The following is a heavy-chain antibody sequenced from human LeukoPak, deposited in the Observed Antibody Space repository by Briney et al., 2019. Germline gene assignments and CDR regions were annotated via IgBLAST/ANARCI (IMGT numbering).Heavy chain of an antibody. Sequence: SETLSLTCTVSGDSISSDYWTWIRQPPGKGLEWIGCIYTSGNTKYNPSLKNRVTMSLDTPKNQFSLKLSSVTAADTAVYYCAREYDFWSGYLDNWGQGMLVTVSS. CDR1: GDSISSDY. D-gene: IGHD3-3*01. J-gene: IGHJ4*02. V-gene: IGHV4-4*09. CDR3: AREYDFWSGYLDN. CDR2: IYTSGNT.